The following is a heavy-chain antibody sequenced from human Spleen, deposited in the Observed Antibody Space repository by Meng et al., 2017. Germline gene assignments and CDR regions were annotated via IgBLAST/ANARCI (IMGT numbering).Heavy chain of an antibody. D-gene: IGHD2-2*01. Sequence: SETLSLTCTVSGGSISSSSYYWGWIRQPPGKGLEWIGSIYYSGSTYYNPSLKSRVTISVDTSKNQFSLKLSSVTAADTAVYYCARDNGIVVVPAADRDFDYWGQGTLVTVSS. CDR3: ARDNGIVVVPAADRDFDY. CDR1: GGSISSSSYY. CDR2: IYYSGST. V-gene: IGHV4-39*07. J-gene: IGHJ4*02.